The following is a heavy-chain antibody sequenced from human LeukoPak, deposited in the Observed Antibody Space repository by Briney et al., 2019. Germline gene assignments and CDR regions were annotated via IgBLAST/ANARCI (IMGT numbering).Heavy chain of an antibody. CDR3: ARDENWGPDY. CDR1: GYTFTGYY. D-gene: IGHD7-27*01. V-gene: IGHV1-2*02. CDR2: INPNSGGT. J-gene: IGHJ4*02. Sequence: ASVKVSCKASGYTFTGYYMHWVRQAPGQGLEWMGWINPNSGGTNYAQKFQGRVTMTRDTSISTLYMELNRLTSDDTAVYFCARDENWGPDYWGQGTLVTVSS.